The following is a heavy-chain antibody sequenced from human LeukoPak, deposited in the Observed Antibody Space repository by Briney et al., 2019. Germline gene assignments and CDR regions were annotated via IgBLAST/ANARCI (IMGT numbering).Heavy chain of an antibody. Sequence: SQTLSLTCAVSGGSISSGGYSWSWTRQPPGKGLEWIGYIYHSGSTYYNPSLKSRVTISVDRSKNQFSLKLSSVTAADTAVYYCAGVRDGYNLDYWGQGTLVTVSS. CDR1: GGSISSGGYS. D-gene: IGHD5-24*01. V-gene: IGHV4-30-2*01. CDR2: IYHSGST. CDR3: AGVRDGYNLDY. J-gene: IGHJ4*02.